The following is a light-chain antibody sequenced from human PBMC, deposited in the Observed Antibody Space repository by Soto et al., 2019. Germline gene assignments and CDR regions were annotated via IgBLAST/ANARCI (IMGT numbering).Light chain of an antibody. CDR1: SSNIGSKA. CDR2: SNL. J-gene: IGLJ1*01. CDR3: GAWDVSLNGFV. Sequence: QSVLTQPPSASGTPGQRVTISCSGGSSNIGSKAVSWYQQVPGTAPKLLIYSNLERPSGVPDRFSGSKSGTSASLAISGLQSEDDAAYYCGAWDVSLNGFVFGVGTKVTVL. V-gene: IGLV1-44*01.